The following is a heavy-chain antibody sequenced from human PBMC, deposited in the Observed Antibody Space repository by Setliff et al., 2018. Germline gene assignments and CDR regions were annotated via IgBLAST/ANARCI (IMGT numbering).Heavy chain of an antibody. V-gene: IGHV4-59*01. J-gene: IGHJ5*02. CDR2: IQKSGGT. Sequence: SATLSLTCNVSGVSISNYYWSWIRQPPGKGLECIGYIQKSGGTNYNPSLKSRVTISVDTSTNQFSLKLRSVTAADTAVYYCARDYQGGWFDPWGPGTLVTVSS. CDR1: GVSISNYY. CDR3: ARDYQGGWFDP. D-gene: IGHD3-16*01.